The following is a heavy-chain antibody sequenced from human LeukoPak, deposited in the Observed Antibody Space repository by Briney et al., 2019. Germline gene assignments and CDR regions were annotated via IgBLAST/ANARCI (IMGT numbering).Heavy chain of an antibody. D-gene: IGHD3-10*01. V-gene: IGHV3-30-3*01. Sequence: GRSLRLSCAASGFTFNSYAMYWVRQAPGKGLEWVAVLTSDGNKKYYADSVKGRFNISRDSSKNTLYLQMNSLRAEDTAVYYCARERLRGVAPDYWGQGTLVTVSS. CDR3: ARERLRGVAPDY. J-gene: IGHJ4*02. CDR2: LTSDGNKK. CDR1: GFTFNSYA.